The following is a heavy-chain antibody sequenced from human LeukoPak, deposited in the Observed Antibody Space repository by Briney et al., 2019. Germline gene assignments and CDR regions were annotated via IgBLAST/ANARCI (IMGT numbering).Heavy chain of an antibody. J-gene: IGHJ4*02. CDR3: ARYQLQFDY. CDR2: ISYDGSNK. V-gene: IGHV3-30*01. D-gene: IGHD2-2*01. Sequence: GGSLRLSCAASGFTFSSYAMHWVRQAPGKGLEWVAVISYDGSNKYYADSVKGRFTISRDNSKNTLYLQMNSLRAQDTAVYYCARYQLQFDYWGQGTLVTVSS. CDR1: GFTFSSYA.